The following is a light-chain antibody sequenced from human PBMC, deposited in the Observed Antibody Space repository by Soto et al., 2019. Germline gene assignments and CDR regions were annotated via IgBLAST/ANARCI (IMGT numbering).Light chain of an antibody. CDR2: GAS. Sequence: DIQITHSPSSLSTSVGDRVTITCRTSQSVSTYLNWYQQRPGKAPKLLIYGASSLQSGVPSRFSGSGSGTHFTLTISSLQPEDFATYYCQEGSTLLTFGGGTKVDIK. CDR3: QEGSTLLT. V-gene: IGKV1-39*01. CDR1: QSVSTY. J-gene: IGKJ4*01.